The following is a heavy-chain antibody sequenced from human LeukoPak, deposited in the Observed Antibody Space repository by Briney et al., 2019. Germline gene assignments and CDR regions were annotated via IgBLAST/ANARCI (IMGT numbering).Heavy chain of an antibody. V-gene: IGHV4-4*02. J-gene: IGHJ4*02. D-gene: IGHD3-9*01. CDR3: ARVAGYSY. CDR2: IYHNGNG. CDR1: GDSISTSYW. Sequence: PSGTLSLTCAVSGDSISTSYWWSWVRQPPGKGLEWIGEIYHNGNGNYNPSLKSRVTISVDTSKNQFSLKLSSVTAADTAVYYCARVAGYSYWGQGTLVTVSS.